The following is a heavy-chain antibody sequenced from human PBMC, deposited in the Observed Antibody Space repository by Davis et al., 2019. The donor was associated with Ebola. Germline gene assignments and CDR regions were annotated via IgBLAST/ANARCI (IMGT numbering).Heavy chain of an antibody. CDR1: GGSISSHY. V-gene: IGHV4-59*11. Sequence: PGGSLRLSCTVSGGSISSHYWSWIRQPPGKGLEWIGYIYYSGSTNYNPSLKSRVTISVDTSKNQFSLKLSSVTAADTAVYYCAGLVEATTDYYYYGMDVWGQGTTVTVSS. CDR3: AGLVEATTDYYYYGMDV. J-gene: IGHJ6*02. D-gene: IGHD5-12*01. CDR2: IYYSGST.